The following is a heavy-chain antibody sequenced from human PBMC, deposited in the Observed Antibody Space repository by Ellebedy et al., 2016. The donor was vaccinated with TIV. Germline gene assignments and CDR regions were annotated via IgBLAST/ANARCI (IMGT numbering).Heavy chain of an antibody. CDR3: AKGGNFGSFDY. D-gene: IGHD3-10*01. V-gene: IGHV3-7*01. J-gene: IGHJ4*02. CDR2: IKQSGSER. CDR1: AFTFSDHS. Sequence: GESLKISCAASAFTFSDHSMSWVRQAPGKGLEWVANIKQSGSERDYLDSVKGRSTISRDNAKNSLYLQMDTLRAEDTAVYYCAKGGNFGSFDYWGQGTLVTVSS.